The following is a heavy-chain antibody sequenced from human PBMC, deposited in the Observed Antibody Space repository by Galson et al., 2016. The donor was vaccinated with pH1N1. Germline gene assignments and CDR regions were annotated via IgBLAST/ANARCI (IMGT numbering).Heavy chain of an antibody. CDR2: IDNDGRGT. D-gene: IGHD7-27*01. Sequence: SLRLSCAASGFPFSDYWMHWVRQAPGKGLVWVARIDNDGRGTSHADSVRGRCAISRDNAENMLYLQRNSLRTDDTAVYYWARNGWGIDYWGQGALVTVSS. J-gene: IGHJ4*02. CDR1: GFPFSDYW. V-gene: IGHV3-74*01. CDR3: ARNGWGIDY.